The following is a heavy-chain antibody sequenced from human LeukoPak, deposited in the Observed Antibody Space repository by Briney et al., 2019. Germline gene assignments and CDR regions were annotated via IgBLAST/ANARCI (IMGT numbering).Heavy chain of an antibody. CDR2: VFTNGAT. CDR3: ARDLLTGYGRRFDP. D-gene: IGHD5-12*01. V-gene: IGHV4-4*07. CDR1: GGSISSYY. Sequence: SGTLSLTCTVSGGSISSYYWSWIRQSAGKGLEWIGRVFTNGATNYNPSLKSRVTISLDTSKNQFSLKLSSVTAADTAVYYCARDLLTGYGRRFDPWGQGTLVTVSS. J-gene: IGHJ5*02.